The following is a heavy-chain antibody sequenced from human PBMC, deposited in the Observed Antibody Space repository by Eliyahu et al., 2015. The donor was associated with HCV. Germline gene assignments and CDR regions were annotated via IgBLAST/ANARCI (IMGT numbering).Heavy chain of an antibody. CDR2: IIPIFRTA. Sequence: SVKVSCKASGGTFSSYTISWVRQAPGQGPEWMGGIIPIFRTASYRQHFQGRVTITADESTSTSYMELSSLRTEDTAVYFCVLVGGNSGPRWFDPWGQGTLVTVSS. J-gene: IGHJ5*02. CDR3: VLVGGNSGPRWFDP. V-gene: IGHV1-69*01. CDR1: GGTFSSYT. D-gene: IGHD2-15*01.